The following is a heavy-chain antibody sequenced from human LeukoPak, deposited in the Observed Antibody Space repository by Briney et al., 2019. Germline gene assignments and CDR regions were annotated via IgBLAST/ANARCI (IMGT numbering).Heavy chain of an antibody. D-gene: IGHD3-10*01. CDR2: IKQDGSEK. Sequence: GGSLRLSCAASGFTFSSYWMSWVRQAPGKGLEWVANIKQDGSEKYYVDSVKGRFTISRDNAKNSLYLQMNSLRVEDTAVYYCASLVRGVTPGAYWGQGTLVTVSS. V-gene: IGHV3-7*01. CDR3: ASLVRGVTPGAY. CDR1: GFTFSSYW. J-gene: IGHJ4*02.